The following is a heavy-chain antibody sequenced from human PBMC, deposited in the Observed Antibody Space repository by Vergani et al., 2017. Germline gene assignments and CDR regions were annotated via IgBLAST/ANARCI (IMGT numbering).Heavy chain of an antibody. CDR1: GGTFSSYA. Sequence: QVQLVQSGAEVKKPGSSVKVSCKASGGTFSSYAISWVRQAPGQGLEWMGGIILIFGTANYAQKFQGRVTITADESTSTAYMELSSLRTEDTAVYYCARDSRALSIVVVPAAHPMDVWGQGTTVTVSS. CDR3: ARDSRALSIVVVPAAHPMDV. CDR2: IILIFGTA. J-gene: IGHJ6*02. V-gene: IGHV1-69*12. D-gene: IGHD2-2*01.